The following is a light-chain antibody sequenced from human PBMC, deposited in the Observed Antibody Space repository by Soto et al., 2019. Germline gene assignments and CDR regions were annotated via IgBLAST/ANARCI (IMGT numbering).Light chain of an antibody. CDR3: LQDYNYPLT. CDR2: AAS. J-gene: IGKJ5*01. CDR1: LGIGSH. V-gene: IGKV1-6*01. Sequence: AIQLTQSHSSLSASLLERVPIXFRASLGIGSHLGWYQQKPGKAPNLLIYAASSLQSGVPSRFSGSGSGTDFTLTISSLQPEDFATYYCLQDYNYPLTFGQGTRLEIK.